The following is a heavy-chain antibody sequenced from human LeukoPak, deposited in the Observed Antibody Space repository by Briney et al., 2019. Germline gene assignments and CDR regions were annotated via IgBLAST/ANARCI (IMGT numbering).Heavy chain of an antibody. D-gene: IGHD3-3*01. J-gene: IGHJ6*02. V-gene: IGHV4-34*01. CDR1: GGSFSGYY. Sequence: TSETLSLTCAVYGGSFSGYYWSRIRQPPGKGLEWIGGINHSGSTNYNPSLKSRITISVDTSKNQFSLKLSSVTAADTAVYYCARGKLYYDFWSGPNYYGMDVWGQGTTVTVSS. CDR2: INHSGST. CDR3: ARGKLYYDFWSGPNYYGMDV.